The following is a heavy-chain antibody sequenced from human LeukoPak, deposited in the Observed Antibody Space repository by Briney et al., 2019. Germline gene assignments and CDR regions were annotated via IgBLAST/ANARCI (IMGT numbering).Heavy chain of an antibody. CDR2: IYPGDSDT. CDR1: GFTFSSYW. Sequence: SCAASGFTFSSYWIAWVRQMPGKGLEWMGIIYPGDSDTRYSPSFQGQVTISADKSFSTAYLQWSSLKASDTAIYYCARHTKFSSGSSRFDPWGQGTLVTVSS. V-gene: IGHV5-51*01. D-gene: IGHD6-19*01. J-gene: IGHJ5*02. CDR3: ARHTKFSSGSSRFDP.